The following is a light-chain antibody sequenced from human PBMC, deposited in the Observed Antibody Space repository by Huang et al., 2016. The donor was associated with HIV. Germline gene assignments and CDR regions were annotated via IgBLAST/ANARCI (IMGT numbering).Light chain of an antibody. CDR2: SAS. J-gene: IGKJ2*01. Sequence: DIQMTQSPSTLSASIGDTVTITCRASQSVNNFLNWYKMTPGKAPKLLIYSASRLRSGVPSRFSGSASETDFTLTISSLQPEDFATYYCQQSYTIPRTFGQGTKVDIK. CDR3: QQSYTIPRT. V-gene: IGKV1-39*01. CDR1: QSVNNF.